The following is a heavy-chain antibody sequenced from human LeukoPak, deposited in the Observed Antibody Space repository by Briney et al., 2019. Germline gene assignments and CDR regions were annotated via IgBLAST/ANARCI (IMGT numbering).Heavy chain of an antibody. CDR2: IRYDGSNK. J-gene: IGHJ4*02. CDR1: GFTFSSYG. CDR3: ARGSTLWFGELFLDY. V-gene: IGHV3-30*02. Sequence: PGGSLRLSCAASGFTFSSYGMHWVRQAPGKGLEWVAFIRYDGSNKYYADSVKGRFTISRDNFKNTLYLQMNSLRAEDTAVYYCARGSTLWFGELFLDYWGQGSQVTVSS. D-gene: IGHD3-10*01.